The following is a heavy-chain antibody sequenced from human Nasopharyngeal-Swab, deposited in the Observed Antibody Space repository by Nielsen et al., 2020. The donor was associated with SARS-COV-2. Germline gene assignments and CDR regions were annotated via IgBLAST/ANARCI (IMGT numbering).Heavy chain of an antibody. Sequence: WVRQAPGQGLAWMGIINPSGGRTSYAQKFQGRVTMTRETSTSPVYMELTSLRSEDTAVYNYARVLGHYDILTGYYSTQNDAFDIWGQGTMVTVSS. V-gene: IGHV1-46*01. CDR2: INPSGGRT. D-gene: IGHD3-9*01. CDR3: ARVLGHYDILTGYYSTQNDAFDI. J-gene: IGHJ3*02.